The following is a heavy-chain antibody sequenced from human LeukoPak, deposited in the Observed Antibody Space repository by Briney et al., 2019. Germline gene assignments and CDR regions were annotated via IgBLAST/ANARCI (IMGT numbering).Heavy chain of an antibody. CDR1: GGSISSGSYY. Sequence: SETPSLTCAVSGGSISSGSYYWSWIRQPAGKGLEWIGRIYTSGSTNYNPSLKSRVTISVDTSKNQFSLKLSSVTAADTAVYYCARSTPTYGDYGTYYYYYMDVWGKGTTVTVSS. V-gene: IGHV4-61*02. J-gene: IGHJ6*03. CDR2: IYTSGST. CDR3: ARSTPTYGDYGTYYYYYMDV. D-gene: IGHD4-17*01.